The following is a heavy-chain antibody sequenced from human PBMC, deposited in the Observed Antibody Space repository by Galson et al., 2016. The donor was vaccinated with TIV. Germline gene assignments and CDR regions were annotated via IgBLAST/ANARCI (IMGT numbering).Heavy chain of an antibody. CDR3: AKRENYGGYAFED. D-gene: IGHD2-21*01. CDR1: GFTFDFYA. J-gene: IGHJ3*01. Sequence: SLRLSCAASGFTFDFYAMSWVRQAPGQGLEWVSGISGRGGITYFADSVKGRFTISRDNSRNTLLLQMHSLRVEDTAVYYCAKRENYGGYAFEDWGQGTLVTVSS. CDR2: ISGRGGIT. V-gene: IGHV3-23*01.